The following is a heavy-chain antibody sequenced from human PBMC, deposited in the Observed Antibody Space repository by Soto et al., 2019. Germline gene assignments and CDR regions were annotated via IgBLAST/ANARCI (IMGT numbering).Heavy chain of an antibody. CDR3: ARLSRYDFWSGYYGGPDY. V-gene: IGHV5-51*01. J-gene: IGHJ4*02. D-gene: IGHD3-3*01. Sequence: GESLKISCNGSGYSFSIYWIGWVRQMPGKGLEWMGIIYPGDSDTRYSPSFQGQVTISADKSISTAYLQWSSLKASDTAMYYCARLSRYDFWSGYYGGPDYWGQGTLVTVSS. CDR2: IYPGDSDT. CDR1: GYSFSIYW.